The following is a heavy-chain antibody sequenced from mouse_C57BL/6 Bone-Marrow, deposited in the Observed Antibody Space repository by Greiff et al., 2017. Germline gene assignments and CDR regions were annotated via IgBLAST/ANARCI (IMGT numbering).Heavy chain of an antibody. Sequence: VQLKESGGGLVKPGGSLKLSCAASGFTFSDYGMHWVRQAPEKGLEWVAYISSGSSTIYYADTVKGRFTISRDNAKNTLFLQMTSLRSEDTAMYYCARNNGSSVRYFDVWGTGTTVTVSS. CDR1: GFTFSDYG. CDR2: ISSGSSTI. V-gene: IGHV5-17*01. J-gene: IGHJ1*03. CDR3: ARNNGSSVRYFDV. D-gene: IGHD1-1*01.